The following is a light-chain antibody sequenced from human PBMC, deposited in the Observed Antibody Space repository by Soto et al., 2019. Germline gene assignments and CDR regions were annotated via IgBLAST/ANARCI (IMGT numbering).Light chain of an antibody. V-gene: IGKV3-20*01. Sequence: EIVLTQSPGTLSLSPGERATLSCRASQSVSSSYLAWYQQKPGQAPRLLIYGASSRATGIPDRFSGSGSGTDFTLTISRLEPEDFAVYYCQQYYSPPLTFGGGTKVDIK. CDR1: QSVSSSY. J-gene: IGKJ4*01. CDR2: GAS. CDR3: QQYYSPPLT.